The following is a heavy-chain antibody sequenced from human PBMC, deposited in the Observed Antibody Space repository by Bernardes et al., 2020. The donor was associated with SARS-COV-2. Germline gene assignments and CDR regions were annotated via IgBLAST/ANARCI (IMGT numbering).Heavy chain of an antibody. D-gene: IGHD3-22*01. Sequence: ASVKVSCKASGYTFTGYYMHWVRQAPGQGLEWMGWINPNSGGTNYAQKFRGWVTMTRDTSISTAYMELSRLRSDDTAVYYCARGPYYYDSSGSLNYWGQGTLVTVSS. CDR3: ARGPYYYDSSGSLNY. CDR2: INPNSGGT. J-gene: IGHJ4*02. CDR1: GYTFTGYY. V-gene: IGHV1-2*04.